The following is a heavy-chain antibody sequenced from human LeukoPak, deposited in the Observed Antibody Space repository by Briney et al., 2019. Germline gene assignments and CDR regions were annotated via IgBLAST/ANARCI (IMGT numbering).Heavy chain of an antibody. CDR2: IYYSGST. CDR1: GGSISSSSYY. J-gene: IGHJ4*02. CDR3: AGSDTFDY. D-gene: IGHD5-18*01. Sequence: SETLSLTCTVSGGSISSSSYYWGWIRQPPGKGLEWIGSIYYSGSTYYNPSLKSRVTISVDTSKNQFSLKLSSVTAADTAVYYCAGSDTFDYWGQGTLVTVSS. V-gene: IGHV4-39*01.